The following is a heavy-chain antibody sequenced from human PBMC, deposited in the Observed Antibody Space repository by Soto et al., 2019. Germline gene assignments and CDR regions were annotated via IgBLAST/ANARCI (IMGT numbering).Heavy chain of an antibody. CDR2: IYYSGST. V-gene: IGHV4-31*03. Sequence: SETLSLTCTVSGGSISSGGYYWNWIRQHPGKGLEWIGYIYYSGSTYYNPSLKSRVTISVDTSKNQFSLKLSSVTAADTAVYYCARAAQKTTIFFDYWGQGTRVTVSS. CDR3: ARAAQKTTIFFDY. J-gene: IGHJ4*02. CDR1: GGSISSGGYY. D-gene: IGHD6-13*01.